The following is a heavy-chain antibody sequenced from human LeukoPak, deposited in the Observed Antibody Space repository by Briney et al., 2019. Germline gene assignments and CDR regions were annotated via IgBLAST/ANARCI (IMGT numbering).Heavy chain of an antibody. CDR2: ISGRDGST. J-gene: IGHJ6*04. D-gene: IGHD3-10*01. CDR3: AKDDRMLRGQFYYSYGMDV. CDR1: GFTFSSYA. V-gene: IGHV3-23*01. Sequence: GGSLRLSCAASGFTFSSYAMSWVRQAPGKGLEWVSSISGRDGSTYCADSVKGRFTISRDNSKNTLYLQMNSLRAEDTAVYYCAKDDRMLRGQFYYSYGMDVWGKGTTVTVSS.